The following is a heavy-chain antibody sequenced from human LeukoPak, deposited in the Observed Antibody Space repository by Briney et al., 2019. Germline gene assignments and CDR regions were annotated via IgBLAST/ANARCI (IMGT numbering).Heavy chain of an antibody. D-gene: IGHD3-22*01. CDR1: GFTFSSYA. V-gene: IGHV3-23*01. CDR2: ISGSGGST. J-gene: IGHJ1*01. CDR3: AKGEYYDSSGSRH. Sequence: GGSLRLSCAASGFTFSSYAMSWVRQAPGKGLEWASAISGSGGSTYYADSVKGRFTISRDNSKNTLYLQMNSLRAEDTAVYYCAKGEYYDSSGSRHWGQGTLVTVSS.